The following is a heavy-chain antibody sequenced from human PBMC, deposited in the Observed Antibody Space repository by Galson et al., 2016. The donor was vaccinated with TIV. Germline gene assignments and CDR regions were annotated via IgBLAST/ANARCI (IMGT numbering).Heavy chain of an antibody. V-gene: IGHV1-69*13. CDR2: ITAIFRTA. CDR3: ARGRKYDESGAYWD. J-gene: IGHJ4*02. Sequence: SVKVSCKASGVTFNSYAISWVRQAPGQGLEWMGGITAIFRTANYAQKFQGRVTITADESTSTAYMDLSSLRSEDTAVYYCARGRKYDESGAYWDWGQGTLVTVSS. CDR1: GVTFNSYA. D-gene: IGHD2-15*01.